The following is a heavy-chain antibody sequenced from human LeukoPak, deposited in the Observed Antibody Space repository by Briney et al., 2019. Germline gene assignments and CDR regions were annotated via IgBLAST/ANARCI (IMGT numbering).Heavy chain of an antibody. CDR2: IGGSGSDK. V-gene: IGHV3-48*01. CDR3: ARDSYSTPAKY. CDR1: GFTFSRYS. J-gene: IGHJ4*02. Sequence: PGGSLRLSCAASGFTFSRYSMNWVRQAPGKGLEWISYIGGSGSDKYYADSVKGRFTISRDNAKNSLYLQMNSLRAEDTAVYYCARDSYSTPAKYWGQGTLVTVSS. D-gene: IGHD6-13*01.